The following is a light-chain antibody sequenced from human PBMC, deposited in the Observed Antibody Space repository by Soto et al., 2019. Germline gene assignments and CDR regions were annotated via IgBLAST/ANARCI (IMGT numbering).Light chain of an antibody. CDR1: QSVSSN. V-gene: IGKV3-15*01. J-gene: IGKJ4*01. Sequence: EIVMTQSPATLSVSPGERATLSCRASQSVSSNLAWYQQQPGQAPRLLIYGASTRATGFPARFGGSGSGTEFTLTISSLQSEDFAVYYCQQYNNWPLTFGGGTKVDIK. CDR2: GAS. CDR3: QQYNNWPLT.